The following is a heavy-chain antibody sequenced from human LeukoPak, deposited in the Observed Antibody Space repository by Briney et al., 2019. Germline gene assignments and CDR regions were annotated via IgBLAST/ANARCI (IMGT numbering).Heavy chain of an antibody. CDR1: GFTFSSYW. CDR3: ARVYDYVWGSYRYHLGY. Sequence: GGSLRLSCAASGFTFSSYWMHWVRQAPGKGLVWVSRINSDGSSTSYADSVKGRFTISRDNAKNSLYLQMHSLRAEDTAVYYCARVYDYVWGSYRYHLGYWGQGTLVTVSS. D-gene: IGHD3-16*02. CDR2: INSDGSST. J-gene: IGHJ4*02. V-gene: IGHV3-74*01.